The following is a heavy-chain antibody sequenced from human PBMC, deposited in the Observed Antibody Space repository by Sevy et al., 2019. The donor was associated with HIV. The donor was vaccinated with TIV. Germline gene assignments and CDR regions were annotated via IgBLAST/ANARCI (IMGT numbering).Heavy chain of an antibody. Sequence: GGSLRLSCAASGFTFSSYGMHWVRQAPGKGLEWVAVISYDGSNKYYADSVKGRFTISRDNSKNTLYLQMNSLRAEDTAVYYCAKDRALVPAVYYYYGMDVWGQGTTVTVSS. CDR3: AKDRALVPAVYYYYGMDV. D-gene: IGHD2-2*01. CDR2: ISYDGSNK. J-gene: IGHJ6*02. CDR1: GFTFSSYG. V-gene: IGHV3-30*18.